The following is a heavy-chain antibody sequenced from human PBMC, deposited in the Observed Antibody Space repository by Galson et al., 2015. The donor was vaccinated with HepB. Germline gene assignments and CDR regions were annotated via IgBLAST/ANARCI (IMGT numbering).Heavy chain of an antibody. J-gene: IGHJ3*02. CDR3: ARDWVSVGALDAFDI. CDR2: IYSGGST. D-gene: IGHD1-26*01. V-gene: IGHV3-53*01. CDR1: GFTVSSNY. Sequence: SLRLSCAASGFTVSSNYKSWVRQAPGKGLEWVSVIYSGGSTYYADSVKGRFTISRDNSKNTLYLQMNSLRAEDTAVYYCARDWVSVGALDAFDIWGQGTMVTVSS.